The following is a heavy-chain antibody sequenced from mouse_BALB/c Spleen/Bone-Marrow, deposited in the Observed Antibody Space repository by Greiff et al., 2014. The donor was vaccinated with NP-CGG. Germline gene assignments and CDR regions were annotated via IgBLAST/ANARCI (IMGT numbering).Heavy chain of an antibody. CDR2: IPPGSGTT. J-gene: IGHJ3*01. CDR1: GYTFTSYW. D-gene: IGHD1-1*01. V-gene: IGHV1S41*01. CDR3: ARGSYYYGSSSPWFAY. Sequence: DLVKPGASVKLSCKASGYTFTSYWINWIKQRPGQGLEWIGRIPPGSGTTYYNEMFKGKATLTVDTSSTTAYIQLSSLSSEDSAVYFCARGSYYYGSSSPWFAYWGQGTLATVFA.